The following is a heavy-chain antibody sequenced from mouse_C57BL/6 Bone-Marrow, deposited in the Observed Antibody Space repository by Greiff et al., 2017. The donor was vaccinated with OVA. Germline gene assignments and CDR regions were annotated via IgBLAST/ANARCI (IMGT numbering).Heavy chain of an antibody. CDR1: GFSLTSYG. CDR2: IWSGGST. CDR3: ARKSRRGYFDV. Sequence: QVQLQQSGPGLVQPSQSLSITCTVSGFSLTSYGVHWVRQSPGKGLEWLGVIWSGGSTDYNAAFISILSLSKDNTKSQVVIKMNRLQADDTDIYNSARKSRRGYFDVWGKGTTVTVSS. V-gene: IGHV2-2*01. J-gene: IGHJ1*03.